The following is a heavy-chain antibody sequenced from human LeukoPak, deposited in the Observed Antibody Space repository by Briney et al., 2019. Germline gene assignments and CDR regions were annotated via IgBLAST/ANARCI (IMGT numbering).Heavy chain of an antibody. CDR1: GGSFSGYY. D-gene: IGHD2-2*01. V-gene: IGHV4-34*01. Sequence: SETLSLTCAVYGGSFSGYYWSWIRQPPGKGLEWIGEINHSGSTNYNPSLKSRVTISVDTSKNQFSLKLSSVTSADTAVYYCARVGIVVVPAAIGNWFDPWGQGTLVTVSS. CDR2: INHSGST. J-gene: IGHJ5*02. CDR3: ARVGIVVVPAAIGNWFDP.